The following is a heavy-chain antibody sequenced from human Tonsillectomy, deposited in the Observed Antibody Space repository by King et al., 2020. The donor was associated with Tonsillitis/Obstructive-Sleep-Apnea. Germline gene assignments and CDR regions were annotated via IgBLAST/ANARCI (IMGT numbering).Heavy chain of an antibody. CDR1: GFTFDDYA. Sequence: VQLVESGGGLVQPGRSLRLSCAASGFTFDDYAMHWVRQAPGKGLEWVSGISWNSGSIGYADSVKGRFTISRDNAKNSLYLQMNSLRAEDTALYYCAKGTIFGPDAFDIWGQGTMVTVSS. V-gene: IGHV3-9*01. CDR2: ISWNSGSI. D-gene: IGHD3-3*01. J-gene: IGHJ3*02. CDR3: AKGTIFGPDAFDI.